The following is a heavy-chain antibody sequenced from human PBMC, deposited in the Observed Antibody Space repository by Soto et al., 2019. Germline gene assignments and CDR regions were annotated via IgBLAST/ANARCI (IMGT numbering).Heavy chain of an antibody. Sequence: GGSLSLSCAASGFTFSSYSMNWVRQAPGKGLEWVSYISSSSSTIYYADAVKGRFTSSRDNAKNSLYLQMNSLRAEDTAVYYCARDSSKVRGGIYYYYYMDVWGKGTTVTVSS. D-gene: IGHD3-10*01. J-gene: IGHJ6*03. CDR3: ARDSSKVRGGIYYYYYMDV. CDR1: GFTFSSYS. V-gene: IGHV3-48*01. CDR2: ISSSSSTI.